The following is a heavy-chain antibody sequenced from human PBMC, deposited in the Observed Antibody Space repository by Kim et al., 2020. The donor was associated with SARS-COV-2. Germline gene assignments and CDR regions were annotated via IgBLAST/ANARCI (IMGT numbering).Heavy chain of an antibody. D-gene: IGHD3-10*01. Sequence: SETLSLTCTVSGDSIGSGNYYWGWVRQPPGKGLEWIATVYYTGAIQAMPSLQSRVALSVDTSKNQFSLKLNSVTAADTAVYYCARHHYNGPGSSYIHNWFDSWGQGTLVTVSS. CDR3: ARHHYNGPGSSYIHNWFDS. CDR1: GDSIGSGNYY. V-gene: IGHV4-39*01. CDR2: VYYTGAI. J-gene: IGHJ5*01.